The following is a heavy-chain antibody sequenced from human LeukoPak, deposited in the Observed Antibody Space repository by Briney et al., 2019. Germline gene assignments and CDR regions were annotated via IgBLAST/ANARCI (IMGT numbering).Heavy chain of an antibody. Sequence: GGSLRLSCAASRFTLSTYWMSWVRQAPGKGLEWVAHIKQDGSQEYYVDSVKGRFTISRDSAKNSLYLRMNSLRAEDTAVYYCARGVPYDSWSGPHYSDYWGQGTLVTVSS. V-gene: IGHV3-7*01. CDR3: ARGVPYDSWSGPHYSDY. J-gene: IGHJ4*02. D-gene: IGHD3-3*01. CDR2: IKQDGSQE. CDR1: RFTLSTYW.